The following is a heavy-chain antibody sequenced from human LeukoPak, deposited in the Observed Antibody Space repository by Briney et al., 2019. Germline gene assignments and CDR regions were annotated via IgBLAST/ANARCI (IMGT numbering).Heavy chain of an antibody. CDR1: GGSISSSSYY. V-gene: IGHV4-39*07. Sequence: SETLSLTCTVSGGSISSSSYYWGWIRQPPGKGLEWIGSIYYSGSTYYNPSLKSRVTISVDTSKNQFSLKLSSVTAADTAVYYCARGYCGGDCYSQFDIWGQGTMVTVSS. J-gene: IGHJ3*02. CDR3: ARGYCGGDCYSQFDI. CDR2: IYYSGST. D-gene: IGHD2-21*02.